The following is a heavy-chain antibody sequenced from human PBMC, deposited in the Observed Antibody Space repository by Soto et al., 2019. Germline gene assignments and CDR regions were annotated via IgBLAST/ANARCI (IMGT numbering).Heavy chain of an antibody. Sequence: GGSLRLSCAASGFTFSSYWMSWVRQAPGKGLEWVANIKQDGSEKYYADSVKGRFTISRDNAKNSLYLQMNSLRAEDTAVYYSAREPALIAALDYWGQGTLVTVSS. CDR1: GFTFSSYW. CDR2: IKQDGSEK. V-gene: IGHV3-7*01. D-gene: IGHD6-13*01. J-gene: IGHJ4*02. CDR3: AREPALIAALDY.